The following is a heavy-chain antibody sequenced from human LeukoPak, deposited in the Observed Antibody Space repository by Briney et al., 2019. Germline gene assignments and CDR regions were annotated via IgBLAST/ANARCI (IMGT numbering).Heavy chain of an antibody. D-gene: IGHD2-21*01. CDR3: ARAAYCGGDCYTFDY. CDR1: GDTFTSYA. V-gene: IGHV1-69*01. J-gene: IGHJ4*02. Sequence: GSSGKVSCKASGDTFTSYAISWVRQAPGQGLEWMGGIIPIFGTANYAQKFQGRVTITADESTSTAYMELSSLRSEDTAVYYCARAAYCGGDCYTFDYWGQGTLVTVSS. CDR2: IIPIFGTA.